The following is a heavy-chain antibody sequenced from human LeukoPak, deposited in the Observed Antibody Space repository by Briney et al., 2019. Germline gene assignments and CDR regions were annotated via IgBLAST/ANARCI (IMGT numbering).Heavy chain of an antibody. J-gene: IGHJ4*02. CDR3: ARGGGNFDRSGYYEYYFDY. D-gene: IGHD3-22*01. CDR2: ISGSGGRT. CDR1: GFSFSVYA. V-gene: IGHV3-23*01. Sequence: PGGSRRLSCVASGFSFSVYAMSWVRQAPGKGLEWVSGISGSGGRTYSADSVKGRFTISRDNSRKTLYLQMNSLRAEDTAVYYCARGGGNFDRSGYYEYYFDYWGQGTLVTVSS.